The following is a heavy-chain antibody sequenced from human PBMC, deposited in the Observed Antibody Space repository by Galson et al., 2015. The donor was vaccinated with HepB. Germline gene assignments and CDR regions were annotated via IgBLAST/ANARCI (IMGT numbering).Heavy chain of an antibody. Sequence: SVKVSCKASGYTFTSYAISWVRQAPGQGLEWMGGIITILGIANYAQKFQGRVTITADKSTSTAYMGLSSLRSEDTAVYYCARGGKSGYSPFDYWGQGTLVTVSS. J-gene: IGHJ4*02. CDR1: GYTFTSYA. D-gene: IGHD3-22*01. CDR3: ARGGKSGYSPFDY. V-gene: IGHV1-69*10. CDR2: IITILGIA.